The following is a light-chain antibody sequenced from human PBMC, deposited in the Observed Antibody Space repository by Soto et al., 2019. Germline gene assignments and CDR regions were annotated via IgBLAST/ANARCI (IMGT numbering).Light chain of an antibody. J-gene: IGLJ1*01. CDR2: EVS. CDR1: SGDVGTYNY. V-gene: IGLV2-14*01. Sequence: QSALTQPASVSGSPGQSITISCTGTSGDVGTYNYVSWYQQHPGKAPKLMIYEVSNRPSGVSNRFSGSKSANTASLTISGLQAEDEADYHCSAYTTSSTVVFGSGTKVTVL. CDR3: SAYTTSSTVV.